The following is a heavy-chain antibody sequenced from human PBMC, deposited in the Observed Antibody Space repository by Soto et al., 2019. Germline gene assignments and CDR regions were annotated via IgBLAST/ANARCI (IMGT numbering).Heavy chain of an antibody. CDR1: GFSFTSYW. CDR2: IYPGDSNT. CDR3: ARRGNYYDSSGYSSSAFDI. J-gene: IGHJ3*02. D-gene: IGHD3-22*01. Sequence: GESLKISCKGSGFSFTSYWIAWVRQTPVKGLEWMGIIYPGDSNTKYSPSFQDQLSISADKSISTAYLQWSSLKASDTAMYYCARRGNYYDSSGYSSSAFDIWGQGTIVTVSS. V-gene: IGHV5-51*01.